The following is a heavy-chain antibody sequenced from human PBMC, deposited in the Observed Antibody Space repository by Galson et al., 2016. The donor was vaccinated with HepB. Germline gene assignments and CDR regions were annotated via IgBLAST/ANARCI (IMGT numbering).Heavy chain of an antibody. J-gene: IGHJ2*01. Sequence: SLRLSCAASGFTITNAWMSWVRQAPGKGLEWVGRIKSITDGGTTDYAAPVKGRFTFSRDDSKNTLFLQMNSLITEDTAVYSCTTGWLQSYWAWGGYFDIWGRGTLVTVSS. V-gene: IGHV3-15*01. CDR3: TTGWLQSYWAWGGYFDI. CDR2: IKSITDGGTT. CDR1: GFTITNAW. D-gene: IGHD5-24*01.